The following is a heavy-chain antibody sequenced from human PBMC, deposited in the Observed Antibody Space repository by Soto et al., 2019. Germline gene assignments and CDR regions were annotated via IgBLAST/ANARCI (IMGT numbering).Heavy chain of an antibody. V-gene: IGHV4-61*01. CDR2: IYYSGST. CDR3: ATRERGYSYGGWFDP. CDR1: GGSVSSGSYY. Sequence: SETLSLTCTVPGGSVSSGSYYWSWIRQPPGKGLEWIGYIYYSGSTNYNPSLKSRVTISVDTSKNQFSLKLSSVTAADTAVYYCATRERGYSYGGWFDPWGQGTLVTVSS. J-gene: IGHJ5*02. D-gene: IGHD5-18*01.